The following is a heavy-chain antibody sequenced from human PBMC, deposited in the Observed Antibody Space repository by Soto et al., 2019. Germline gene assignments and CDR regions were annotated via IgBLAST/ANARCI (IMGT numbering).Heavy chain of an antibody. Sequence: GSVKVSCKTSGYPFSDYYMHWVLQAPGHDFEWMGWINPKTGRANYAQKFQGRVTMARNTSINTAYMELSSLTSDDTAVYYCARDPGGTGYFDSWGQGLLVTVSS. CDR2: INPKTGRA. J-gene: IGHJ4*02. CDR1: GYPFSDYY. CDR3: ARDPGGTGYFDS. V-gene: IGHV1-2*02. D-gene: IGHD1-1*01.